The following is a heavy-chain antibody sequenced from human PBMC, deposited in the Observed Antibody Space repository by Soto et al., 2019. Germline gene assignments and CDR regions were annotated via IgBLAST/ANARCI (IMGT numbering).Heavy chain of an antibody. V-gene: IGHV3-11*04. Sequence: GESLKISCAASGFTFSDYYMSWIRQAPGKGLEWVSYISSSGSTIYYADSVKGRFTISRDNAKNSLYLQMNSLRAEDTAVYYCARKPYGSSGYYLYYFDYWGQGTLVTVSS. CDR3: ARKPYGSSGYYLYYFDY. J-gene: IGHJ4*02. CDR2: ISSSGSTI. D-gene: IGHD3-22*01. CDR1: GFTFSDYY.